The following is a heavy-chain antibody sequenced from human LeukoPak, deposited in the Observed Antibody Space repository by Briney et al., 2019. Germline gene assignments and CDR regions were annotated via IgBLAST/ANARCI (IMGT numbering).Heavy chain of an antibody. CDR1: GYTLTELS. CDR3: ATGLDRPLQYSGSYHDY. J-gene: IGHJ4*02. D-gene: IGHD1-26*01. Sequence: ASVTVSCTVSGYTLTELSMHWVRPAPGKGLEWMGGFDPEDGETIYAQKFQGRVTMTEDTSTDTAYMELSSLRSEDTAVYYCATGLDRPLQYSGSYHDYWGQGTLVTVSS. V-gene: IGHV1-24*01. CDR2: FDPEDGET.